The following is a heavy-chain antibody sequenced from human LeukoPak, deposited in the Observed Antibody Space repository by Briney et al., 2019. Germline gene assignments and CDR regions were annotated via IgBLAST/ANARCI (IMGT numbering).Heavy chain of an antibody. J-gene: IGHJ4*02. Sequence: PGGSLRLSCAASGITVSTRYISWVRQAPGKGLEWVSVIYGGGSTYYAYSVKGRFTISRDNPKNTLHLQMNSLRAEDTAVYYCHMSGYWGQGTLVTVSS. V-gene: IGHV3-66*01. CDR2: IYGGGST. CDR1: GITVSTRY. CDR3: HMSGY. D-gene: IGHD3-10*01.